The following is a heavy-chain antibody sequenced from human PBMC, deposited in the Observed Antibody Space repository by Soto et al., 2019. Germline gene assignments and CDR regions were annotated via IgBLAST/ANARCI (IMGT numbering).Heavy chain of an antibody. Sequence: PGGSLRLSCAASGFTFDDYAMHWVRQSPGKGLEWVAGINWSGETTAYADSVKGRFTMSRDNAKNSVYLQMNSLRPEDTAFYYCARDACSGGSYYVDYWGQGTLVTVSS. CDR2: INWSGETT. D-gene: IGHD2-15*01. V-gene: IGHV3-9*01. J-gene: IGHJ4*02. CDR1: GFTFDDYA. CDR3: ARDACSGGSYYVDY.